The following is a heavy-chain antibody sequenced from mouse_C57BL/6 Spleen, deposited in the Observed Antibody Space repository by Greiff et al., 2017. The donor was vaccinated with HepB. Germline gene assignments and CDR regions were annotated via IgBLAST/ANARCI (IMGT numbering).Heavy chain of an antibody. D-gene: IGHD1-1*01. CDR2: ISPGNSDT. CDR3: TRSGYYGSSPDY. CDR1: GYTFTSYW. J-gene: IGHJ2*01. V-gene: IGHV1-5*01. Sequence: EVQLQESGPVLARPGASVKMSCKTSGYTFTSYWMHWVKQRPGQGLEWIGAISPGNSDTSYNQKFKGKANLTAVTSASTAYMERSSLTNEDSAVYYCTRSGYYGSSPDYWGQGTTLTVSS.